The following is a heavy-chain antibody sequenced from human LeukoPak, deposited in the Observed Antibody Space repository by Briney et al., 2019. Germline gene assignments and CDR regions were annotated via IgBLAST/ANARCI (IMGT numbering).Heavy chain of an antibody. CDR1: GFTFSNAW. CDR2: IKSKTDGGTT. Sequence: GGSLRLSCAASGFTFSNAWMSWVRQAPGKGLEWVGRIKSKTDGGTTDYAAPVKGRFTISREDSKNTLYLQMNSLKTEDTAVYYCTTDQEMATIGDYWGQGTLVTVSS. D-gene: IGHD5-24*01. V-gene: IGHV3-15*01. CDR3: TTDQEMATIGDY. J-gene: IGHJ4*02.